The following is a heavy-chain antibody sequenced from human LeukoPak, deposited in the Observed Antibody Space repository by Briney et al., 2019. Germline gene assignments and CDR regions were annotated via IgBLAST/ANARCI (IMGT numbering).Heavy chain of an antibody. J-gene: IGHJ4*02. CDR2: ISSSSSYI. CDR3: ARGRGYCSSTSCYFGGGYFDY. CDR1: GFTFSSYS. V-gene: IGHV3-21*01. Sequence: GGSLRLSCAASGFTFSSYSMNWVRQAPGKGLEWVSSISSSSSYIYYADSVKGRFTISRDNAKNSLYLQMNSLRAEDTAVYYCARGRGYCSSTSCYFGGGYFDYWGQGTLVTVSS. D-gene: IGHD2-2*01.